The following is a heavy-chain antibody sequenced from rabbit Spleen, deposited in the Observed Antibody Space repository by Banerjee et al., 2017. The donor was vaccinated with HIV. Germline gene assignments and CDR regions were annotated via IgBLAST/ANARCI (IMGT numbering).Heavy chain of an antibody. CDR1: GFSFSSRYY. CDR2: IYAGSSGDP. D-gene: IGHD4-1*01. CDR3: ARETSSGWGVVSYYFNL. J-gene: IGHJ4*01. Sequence: QSLEESGGDLVKPGASLTLTCTASGFSFSSRYYMCWVRQAPGKGLEWIACIYAGSSGDPYYASWAKGRFTISKTSSTTVTLQMTSLTAADTATYFCARETSSGWGVVSYYFNLWGPGTLVTVS. V-gene: IGHV1S40*01.